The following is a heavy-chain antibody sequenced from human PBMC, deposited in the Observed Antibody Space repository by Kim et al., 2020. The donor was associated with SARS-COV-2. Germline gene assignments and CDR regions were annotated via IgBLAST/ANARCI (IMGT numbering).Heavy chain of an antibody. CDR2: IIPIFGTA. Sequence: SVKVSCKASGGTFSSYAISWVRQAPGQGLEWMGGIIPIFGTANYAQKFQGRVTITADESTSTAYMELSSLRSEDTAVYYCARRGTGYPDQGYYYYYGMDVWGQGTTVTVSS. CDR1: GGTFSSYA. CDR3: ARRGTGYPDQGYYYYYGMDV. J-gene: IGHJ6*02. V-gene: IGHV1-69*13. D-gene: IGHD3-9*01.